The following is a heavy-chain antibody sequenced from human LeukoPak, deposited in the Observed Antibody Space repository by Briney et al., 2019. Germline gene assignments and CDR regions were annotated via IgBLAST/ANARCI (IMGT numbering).Heavy chain of an antibody. Sequence: GGSLRLSCAASGFTFSSYWMSWVRQAPGKGLEWVANIKQGGSEKYYVDSVKGRFTISRDNAKNSLCLQMNSLRAEDTAVYYCARWLWFGEFTNWGQGTLVTVSS. D-gene: IGHD3-10*01. V-gene: IGHV3-7*01. CDR1: GFTFSSYW. CDR2: IKQGGSEK. J-gene: IGHJ4*02. CDR3: ARWLWFGEFTN.